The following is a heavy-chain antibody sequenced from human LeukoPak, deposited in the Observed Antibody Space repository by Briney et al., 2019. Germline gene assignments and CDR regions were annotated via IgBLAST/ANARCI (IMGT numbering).Heavy chain of an antibody. CDR3: ARGLRSYGIYFDC. D-gene: IGHD1-26*01. V-gene: IGHV1-18*04. Sequence: GSVKVSCTASGYTFTSYIMHWVRQAPAKGLEWVGLISAYNSNTHYAHTLKGRVTITTDTSKNTAYLELKSLRADDTAVYYCARGLRSYGIYFDCWSQGTLVTVSA. CDR2: ISAYNSNT. CDR1: GYTFTSYI. J-gene: IGHJ4*02.